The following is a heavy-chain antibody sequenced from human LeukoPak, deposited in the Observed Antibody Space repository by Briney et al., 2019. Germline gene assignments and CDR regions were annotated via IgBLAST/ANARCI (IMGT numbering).Heavy chain of an antibody. V-gene: IGHV3-48*04. CDR1: GFTFINYS. D-gene: IGHD6-13*01. CDR3: ARSRYSSSWYDAFDI. CDR2: ISSSGSTI. J-gene: IGHJ3*02. Sequence: GGSLRLSCTASGFTFINYSMNWVRQAPGKGLEWVSYISSSGSTIYYADSVKGRFTISRDNAKNSLYLQMNSLRAEDTAVYYCARSRYSSSWYDAFDIWGQGTMVTVSS.